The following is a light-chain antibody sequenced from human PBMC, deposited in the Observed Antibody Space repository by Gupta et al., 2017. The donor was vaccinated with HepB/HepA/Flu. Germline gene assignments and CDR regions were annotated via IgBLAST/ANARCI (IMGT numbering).Light chain of an antibody. CDR2: GNS. V-gene: IGLV1-40*01. CDR1: SSNIGAGYD. J-gene: IGLJ2*01. Sequence: QSVLTQPPSVSGAPGQRVTISCTGSSSNIGAGYDVHWYQQLPGTAPKLLIYGNSNRPSGVPDRFSGSKSGTSAALAITGLQAEEEADYYCQSYDSSRSGGVVFGGGTKLTVL. CDR3: QSYDSSRSGGVV.